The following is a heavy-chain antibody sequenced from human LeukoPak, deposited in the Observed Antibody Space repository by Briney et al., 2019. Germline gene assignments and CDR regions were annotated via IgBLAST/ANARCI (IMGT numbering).Heavy chain of an antibody. CDR1: GFTFSSYS. V-gene: IGHV3-21*04. CDR2: ISSSSSYI. CDR3: AKDSSSGSCYPYWYFDL. J-gene: IGHJ2*01. D-gene: IGHD1-26*01. Sequence: GGSLRLSCAASGFTFSSYSMNWVRQAPGKGLEWVSSISSSSSYIYYADSVKGRFTISRDNAKNSLYLQMNSLRAEDTALYYCAKDSSSGSCYPYWYFDLWGRGTLVTVSS.